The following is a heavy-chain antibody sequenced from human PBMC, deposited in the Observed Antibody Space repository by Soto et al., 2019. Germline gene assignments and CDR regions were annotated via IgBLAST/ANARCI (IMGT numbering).Heavy chain of an antibody. CDR3: ARAGYYYDSSGYQPYFQH. Sequence: PSETLSLTCTVSGGSISSGGYYWSWIRQHPGKGLEWIGYIYYSGSTYYNPSLKSRVTISVDTSKNQFSLKLSSVTAADTAVYYCARAGYYYDSSGYQPYFQHWGQGTLVTVSS. D-gene: IGHD3-22*01. V-gene: IGHV4-31*03. CDR2: IYYSGST. J-gene: IGHJ1*01. CDR1: GGSISSGGYY.